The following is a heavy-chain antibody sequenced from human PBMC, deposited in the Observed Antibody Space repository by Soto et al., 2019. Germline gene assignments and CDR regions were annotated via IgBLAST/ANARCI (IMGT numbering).Heavy chain of an antibody. D-gene: IGHD5-18*01. Sequence: PSETLSLTCAVYGGSFSGYYWSWIRQPPGKGLEWIGEITHSGSTNYNPSLKSRVTISVDTSKNQLSLKLSSVTAADTAVYYCARRSGYSYGTGGTYNWFDPWGQGTLVTVSS. CDR3: ARRSGYSYGTGGTYNWFDP. V-gene: IGHV4-34*01. J-gene: IGHJ5*02. CDR2: ITHSGST. CDR1: GGSFSGYY.